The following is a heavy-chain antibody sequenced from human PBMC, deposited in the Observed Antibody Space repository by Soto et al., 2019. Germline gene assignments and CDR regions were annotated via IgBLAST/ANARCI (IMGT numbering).Heavy chain of an antibody. J-gene: IGHJ3*02. CDR1: GDSVSSKRAA. D-gene: IGHD3-22*01. V-gene: IGHV6-1*01. Sequence: PSQTLSLTCVTSGDSVSSKRAAWNWIRQSPSRGLEWLGRTYYRSKWFDDYAVSVKSRIIVNPDTSKNQVSLQLTSVTPEDTAVYYCVRTNDFYDTMAPFDIWGQGTMVTVSS. CDR3: VRTNDFYDTMAPFDI. CDR2: TYYRSKWFD.